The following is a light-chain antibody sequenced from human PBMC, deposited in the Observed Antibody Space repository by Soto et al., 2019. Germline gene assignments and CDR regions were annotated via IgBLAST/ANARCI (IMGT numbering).Light chain of an antibody. CDR1: QDISSS. CDR3: QQYNSYGT. V-gene: IGKV1-9*01. J-gene: IGKJ1*01. Sequence: QLTQSPPSLAASVGDRVTITCRASQDISSSLAWYQHKPGKAPSLLIYSASTLQNGVPSRISGSGSGTDFTLTISSLQPDDFATYYCQQYNSYGTFGQGTKV. CDR2: SAS.